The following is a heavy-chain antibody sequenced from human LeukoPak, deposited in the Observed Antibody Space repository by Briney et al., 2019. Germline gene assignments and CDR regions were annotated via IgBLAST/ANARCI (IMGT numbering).Heavy chain of an antibody. J-gene: IGHJ6*03. CDR1: GYTFTSYD. V-gene: IGHV1-8*03. Sequence: ASVKVSCKASGYTFTSYDINWVRQATGQGLEWMGWMNPNSGNTGYAQKFQGRVTITRNTSISTAYMELSSLRSEDTAVYYCARGCYDFWSGSYYYMDVWGKGTTVTVSS. D-gene: IGHD3-3*01. CDR3: ARGCYDFWSGSYYYMDV. CDR2: MNPNSGNT.